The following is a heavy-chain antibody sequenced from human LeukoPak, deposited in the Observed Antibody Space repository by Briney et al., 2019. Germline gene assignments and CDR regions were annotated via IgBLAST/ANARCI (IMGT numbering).Heavy chain of an antibody. CDR1: RYTFTSYY. Sequence: ASVKVSCKASRYTFTSYYMHWVQQAPGQGLEWMGWISAYNGNTNYAQKLQGRVTMTTDTSTSTAYMELRSLRSDDTAVYYCARDPNYWGQGTLVTVSS. CDR2: ISAYNGNT. CDR3: ARDPNY. J-gene: IGHJ4*02. V-gene: IGHV1-18*04.